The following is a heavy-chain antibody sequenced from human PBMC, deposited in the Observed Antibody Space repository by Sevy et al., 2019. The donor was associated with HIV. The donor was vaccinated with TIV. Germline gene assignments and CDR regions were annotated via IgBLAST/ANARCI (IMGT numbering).Heavy chain of an antibody. CDR1: GFTFSSYW. Sequence: GGSLRLSCAASGFTFSSYWMSWVRRAPGKGLEWVANIKQDGSEKYYVDSVKGRFTISRDNAKNSLYLQMNSLRAEDTAVYYCARAPEYGDYVYYFDYWGQRTLVTVSS. J-gene: IGHJ4*02. D-gene: IGHD4-17*01. CDR2: IKQDGSEK. CDR3: ARAPEYGDYVYYFDY. V-gene: IGHV3-7*01.